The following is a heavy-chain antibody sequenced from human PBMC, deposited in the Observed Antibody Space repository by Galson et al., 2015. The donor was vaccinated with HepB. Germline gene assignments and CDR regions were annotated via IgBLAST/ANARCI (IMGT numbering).Heavy chain of an antibody. V-gene: IGHV1-46*01. CDR1: GYTLTAYY. D-gene: IGHD2-2*01. CDR3: AKAGGAVLSDAFDI. Sequence: SVKVSCKAFGYTLTAYYMYWVRQAPGQGLEWMGIINPSGGSTTYAQKFQGRVTMTRDTSTSTVYIELSSLRSEDTAVYYCAKAGGAVLSDAFDIWGQGTMVTVSS. CDR2: INPSGGST. J-gene: IGHJ3*02.